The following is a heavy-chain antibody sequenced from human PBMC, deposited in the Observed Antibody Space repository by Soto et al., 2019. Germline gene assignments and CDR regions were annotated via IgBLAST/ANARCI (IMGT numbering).Heavy chain of an antibody. Sequence: PSETVSLTXTVSGGSISSYYWSWIRQPPGKGLEWIGYIYYSGSTNYNPSLKSRVTISVDTSKNQFSLKLSSVTAADTAVYYCARLQARWFDPWGQGTLVTVSS. CDR1: GGSISSYY. CDR3: ARLQARWFDP. V-gene: IGHV4-59*01. CDR2: IYYSGST. D-gene: IGHD4-4*01. J-gene: IGHJ5*02.